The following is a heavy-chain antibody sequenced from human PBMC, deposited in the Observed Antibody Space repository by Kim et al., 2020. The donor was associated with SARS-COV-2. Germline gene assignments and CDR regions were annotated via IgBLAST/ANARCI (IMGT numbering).Heavy chain of an antibody. CDR1: GFTFDDYA. Sequence: GGSLRLSCAASGFTFDDYAMHWVRQAPGKGLEWVSGISWNSGSIGYADSVKGRFTISRDNAKNSLYLQMNSLRAEDTALYYCAKDSDAFDIWGQGTMVTV. V-gene: IGHV3-9*01. CDR3: AKDSDAFDI. CDR2: ISWNSGSI. J-gene: IGHJ3*02.